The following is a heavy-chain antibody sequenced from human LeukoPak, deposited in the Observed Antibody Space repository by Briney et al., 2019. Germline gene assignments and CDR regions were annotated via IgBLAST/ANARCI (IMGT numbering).Heavy chain of an antibody. D-gene: IGHD4-23*01. Sequence: EASVKVSCKASGGTFSSYAINWVRQAPGQGLEWMGGIIPIFGTANYAQKFQGRVTITAVESMSTAYMELSSLRSEDTAVYYCARGWLAETTVVTPYNYWGQGTLVTVSS. CDR2: IIPIFGTA. J-gene: IGHJ4*02. V-gene: IGHV1-69*13. CDR1: GGTFSSYA. CDR3: ARGWLAETTVVTPYNY.